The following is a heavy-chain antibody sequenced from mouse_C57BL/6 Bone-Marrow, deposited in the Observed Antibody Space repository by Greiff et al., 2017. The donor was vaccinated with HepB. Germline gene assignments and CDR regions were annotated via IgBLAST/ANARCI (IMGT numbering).Heavy chain of an antibody. CDR1: GFNIKDDY. J-gene: IGHJ2*01. CDR3: TTDLLDD. V-gene: IGHV14-4*01. Sequence: VQLQQSGAELVRPGASVKLSCTASGFNIKDDYMHWVKQRPEQGLEWIGWIDPENGDTEYASKVQGKATITADTSSNTAYLQLSSLTSEDTAVYYCTTDLLDDWGQGTTLTVSS. CDR2: IDPENGDT.